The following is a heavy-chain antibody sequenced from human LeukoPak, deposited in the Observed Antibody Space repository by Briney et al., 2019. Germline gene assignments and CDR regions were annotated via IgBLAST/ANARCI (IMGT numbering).Heavy chain of an antibody. J-gene: IGHJ4*02. D-gene: IGHD3-16*01. CDR1: GFTFSDYY. Sequence: GGSLRLSCTASGFTFSDYYMSWIRQAPGKGLEWVSYISKTDSSTNYADSVRGRFTISRDDAKSSLYLQMNSLRAEDAAVYYCARVMGSYATDYWGQGTLVTVSS. CDR3: ARVMGSYATDY. CDR2: ISKTDSST. V-gene: IGHV3-11*04.